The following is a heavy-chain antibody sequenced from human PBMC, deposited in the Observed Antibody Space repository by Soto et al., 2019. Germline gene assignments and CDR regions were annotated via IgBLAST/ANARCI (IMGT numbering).Heavy chain of an antibody. Sequence: SETLSLTCTDSGGSISSYYWSWIRQPPGKGLECIGYIYYSGSTYYNPSLKSRVTISVDTSKNQFSLKLSSVTAADTAVYYCARTLRRGPPSDYWGQGTLVSDSS. J-gene: IGHJ4*02. CDR3: ARTLRRGPPSDY. V-gene: IGHV4-30-4*01. D-gene: IGHD3-10*01. CDR1: GGSISSYY. CDR2: IYYSGST.